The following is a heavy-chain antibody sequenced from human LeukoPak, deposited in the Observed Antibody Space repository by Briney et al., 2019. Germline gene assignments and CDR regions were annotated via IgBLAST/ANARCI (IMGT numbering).Heavy chain of an antibody. Sequence: PSETLSLTCTVSGGSISSGGYYWSWIRQPPGKGLEWIGYIYHSGSTYYNPSLKSRVTISVDRSKNQFSLKLSSVTAADTAVYYCARAGHENPPGPYSSSLPGAFDIWGQGTMVTVSS. CDR3: ARAGHENPPGPYSSSLPGAFDI. CDR1: GGSISSGGYY. D-gene: IGHD6-6*01. CDR2: IYHSGST. J-gene: IGHJ3*02. V-gene: IGHV4-30-2*01.